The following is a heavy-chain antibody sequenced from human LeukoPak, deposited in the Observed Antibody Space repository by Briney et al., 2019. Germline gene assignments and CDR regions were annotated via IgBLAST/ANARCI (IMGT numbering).Heavy chain of an antibody. CDR2: ISGSGGST. J-gene: IGHJ4*02. Sequence: GGSLRLSCAASGFTFSSYAMSWVRQAPGKGLEWVSAISGSGGSTYYVDSVKGRFTISRDNSKNTLYLQMNSLRAEDTAVYYCARGPYSSSWFGNFDYWGQGTLVTVSS. CDR3: ARGPYSSSWFGNFDY. CDR1: GFTFSSYA. D-gene: IGHD6-13*01. V-gene: IGHV3-23*01.